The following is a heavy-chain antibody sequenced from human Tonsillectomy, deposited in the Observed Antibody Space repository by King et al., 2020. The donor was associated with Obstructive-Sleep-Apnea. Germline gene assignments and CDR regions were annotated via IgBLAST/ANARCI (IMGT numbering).Heavy chain of an antibody. CDR2: INPSGGST. Sequence: VQLVESGAEVKKPGASVKVSCKASGYTFTSYYMHWVRQAPGQGLEWMGIINPSGGSTSYAQKFQGRVTMTRDTSTSTVYMELSSLRSEDTAVYYCARDCTNGVWPYYYYYGMDVWGQGTTVTVSS. J-gene: IGHJ6*02. CDR3: ARDCTNGVWPYYYYYGMDV. V-gene: IGHV1-46*01. CDR1: GYTFTSYY. D-gene: IGHD2-8*01.